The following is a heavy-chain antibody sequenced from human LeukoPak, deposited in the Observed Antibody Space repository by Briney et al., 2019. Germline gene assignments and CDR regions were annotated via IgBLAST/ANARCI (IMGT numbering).Heavy chain of an antibody. Sequence: PGGSLRLSCAASGFTFSSYAMSWVRQAPGKGLEWVSAISGSGGSTYYADSVKGRFTISRDNSKNTLYLQMNSLRAEDTAVYYCAKDKSYDFWSGVHYFDYWGQGTLVTVSS. CDR1: GFTFSSYA. CDR2: ISGSGGST. D-gene: IGHD3-3*01. V-gene: IGHV3-23*01. CDR3: AKDKSYDFWSGVHYFDY. J-gene: IGHJ4*02.